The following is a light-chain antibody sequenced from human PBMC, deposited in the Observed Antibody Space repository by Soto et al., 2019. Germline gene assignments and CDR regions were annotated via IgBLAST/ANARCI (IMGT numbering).Light chain of an antibody. CDR1: QSISSY. Sequence: DIQMTQSPSSLSASVGDRVTITCRASQSISSYLNWYQQKPGKAPKLLIYAASNLQSGVPSRISGSGSGTDFTLTISSLQPEDFATYYCQQGYSTPLTFGGGTKVDIK. V-gene: IGKV1-39*01. CDR3: QQGYSTPLT. CDR2: AAS. J-gene: IGKJ4*01.